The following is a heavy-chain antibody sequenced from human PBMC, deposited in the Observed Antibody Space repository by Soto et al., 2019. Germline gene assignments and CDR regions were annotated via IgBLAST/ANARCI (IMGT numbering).Heavy chain of an antibody. CDR3: ARIADTAMVTNYYYYYGMEV. J-gene: IGHJ6*02. Sequence: LSLTCAVYGGSFSGYYWSWIRQPPGKGLEWIGEINHSGSTNYNPSLKSRVTISVDTSKNQLSLQLSSVTAADTAVYYCARIADTAMVTNYYYYYGMEVWGQGTTVNVS. CDR2: INHSGST. D-gene: IGHD5-18*01. CDR1: GGSFSGYY. V-gene: IGHV4-34*01.